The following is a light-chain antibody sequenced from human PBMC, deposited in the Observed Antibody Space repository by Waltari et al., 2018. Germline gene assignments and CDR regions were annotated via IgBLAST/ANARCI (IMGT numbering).Light chain of an antibody. CDR2: VDV. J-gene: IGLJ1*01. CDR1: ELEKKY. CDR3: QAWDSGVAGV. Sequence: SYDLIQSHSVSVSPGQTATITCSGDELEKKYVCWYQQKPGQSPVLVIYVDVRRPSGIPQRFSGSNSGNTATLTISGTQPMDEADYYCQAWDSGVAGVFGTGTNVTVL. V-gene: IGLV3-1*01.